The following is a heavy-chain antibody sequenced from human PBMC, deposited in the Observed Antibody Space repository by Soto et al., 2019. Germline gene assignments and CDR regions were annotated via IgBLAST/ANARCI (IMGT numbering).Heavy chain of an antibody. J-gene: IGHJ6*02. V-gene: IGHV1-69*13. CDR2: IIPIFGTA. CDR3: ARRGVGIAAEVYYYYGMDV. D-gene: IGHD6-13*01. CDR1: GGTFGSYA. Sequence: SVKVSCKASGGTFGSYAISWVRQAPGQGLEWMGGIIPIFGTANYAQKFQGRVTITADESTSTAYMELSSLRSEDTAVYYCARRGVGIAAEVYYYYGMDVWGQGTTVTVSS.